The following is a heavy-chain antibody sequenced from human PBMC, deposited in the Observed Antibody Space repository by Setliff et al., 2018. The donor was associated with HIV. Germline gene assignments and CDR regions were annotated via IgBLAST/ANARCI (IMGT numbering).Heavy chain of an antibody. Sequence: PSETLSLTCAVSGSSINTGHYYWSWSRHQPGKGLEGIAYIYYTGNTYFNPSLKSRITMSIDTSKNQFSLKMSSVTAADTAVYYCARDRYAGEIDYWGQGTLVTVSS. CDR3: ARDRYAGEIDY. D-gene: IGHD3-10*01. CDR2: IYYTGNT. V-gene: IGHV4-31*11. CDR1: GSSINTGHYY. J-gene: IGHJ4*02.